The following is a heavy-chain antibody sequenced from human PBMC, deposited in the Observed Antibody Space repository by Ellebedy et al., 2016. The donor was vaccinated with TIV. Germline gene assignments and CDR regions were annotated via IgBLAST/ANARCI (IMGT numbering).Heavy chain of an antibody. CDR2: ISAYDGDT. D-gene: IGHD4-17*01. CDR3: ARDRPTVYYYYGMDI. CDR1: GYTFTNYG. J-gene: IGHJ6*02. Sequence: AASVKVSCKASGYTFTNYGFSWVRQAPGQGLEWMGWISAYDGDTSYAQKLQGRVTMTTDTSTSTVYLELRSLRSDDTAVYYCARDRPTVYYYYGMDIWGQGTMVTVSS. V-gene: IGHV1-18*01.